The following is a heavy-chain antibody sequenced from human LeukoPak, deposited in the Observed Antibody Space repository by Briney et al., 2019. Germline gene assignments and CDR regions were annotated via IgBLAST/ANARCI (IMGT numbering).Heavy chain of an antibody. CDR3: ATKKSRRVYYYYYGMDV. V-gene: IGHV4-34*01. CDR1: GGSLSGYY. D-gene: IGHD6-13*01. Sequence: PSETLSLTCAVYGGSLSGYYWSWIRQPPGKGLEWIGEINHSGSTNYNPSLKSRVTISVDTSKNQFSLKLSSVTAADTAVYYCATKKSRRVYYYYYGMDVWGQGTTVTVSS. CDR2: INHSGST. J-gene: IGHJ6*02.